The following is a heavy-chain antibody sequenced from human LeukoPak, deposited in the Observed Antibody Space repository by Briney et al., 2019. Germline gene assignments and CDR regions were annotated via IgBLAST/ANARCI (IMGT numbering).Heavy chain of an antibody. J-gene: IGHJ5*02. CDR3: ARETYGSGDFDP. CDR1: GFTFNTYT. V-gene: IGHV3-21*04. Sequence: GGSLRLSCAASGFTFNTYTMNWVRQAPGKGLEWVSSITASSTAIYSADSVKGRFTISRDNAKNSLYLQMNSLRAEDTALYHCARETYGSGDFDPWGQGTLVTVSS. D-gene: IGHD3-10*01. CDR2: ITASSTAI.